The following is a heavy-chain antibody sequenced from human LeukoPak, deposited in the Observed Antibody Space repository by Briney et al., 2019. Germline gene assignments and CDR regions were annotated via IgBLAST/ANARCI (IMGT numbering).Heavy chain of an antibody. CDR3: ARLGRYCSSTSCYAEFDY. CDR2: IYPGDSDT. CDR1: GYSFTSYW. D-gene: IGHD2-2*01. J-gene: IGHJ4*02. Sequence: GESLKISCKGSGYSFTSYWIGWVRQMPGKGLEWMGIIYPGDSDTRYSPSFQGQVTISADKSISTAYLQWSSLKASDTAMYYCARLGRYCSSTSCYAEFDYWGQGTLVTVSS. V-gene: IGHV5-51*01.